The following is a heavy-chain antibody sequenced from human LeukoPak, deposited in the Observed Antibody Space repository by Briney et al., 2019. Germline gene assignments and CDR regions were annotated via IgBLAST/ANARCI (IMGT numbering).Heavy chain of an antibody. CDR3: ARNGGAINYYGSGSYYPYYFDY. CDR1: GGSISSYY. D-gene: IGHD3-10*01. Sequence: SETLSLTCTVSGGSISSYYWRWVRQPPGKGLEWIGYIYYSGSNNYNPSLKSRVTISVDTSKSQFSLKLSSVTAADTAVYYCARNGGAINYYGSGSYYPYYFDYWGQGTLVTVSS. CDR2: IYYSGSN. J-gene: IGHJ4*02. V-gene: IGHV4-59*01.